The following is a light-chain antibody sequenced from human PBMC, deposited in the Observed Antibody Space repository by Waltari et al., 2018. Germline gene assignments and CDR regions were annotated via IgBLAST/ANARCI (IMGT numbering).Light chain of an antibody. Sequence: DIVMTQSPDSLAVSLGERATLNCNSSQSILYSSNNKNYLAWYQQKPGQPPKLLIYWASTRESGVPDRFSGSGSGTDFTLTISSLQAEDVAVYYCQHYYSIPRTFGPGTKVDIK. J-gene: IGKJ3*01. CDR2: WAS. CDR3: QHYYSIPRT. V-gene: IGKV4-1*01. CDR1: QSILYSSNNKNY.